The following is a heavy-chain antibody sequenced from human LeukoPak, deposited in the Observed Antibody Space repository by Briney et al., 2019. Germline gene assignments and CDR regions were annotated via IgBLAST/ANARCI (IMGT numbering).Heavy chain of an antibody. J-gene: IGHJ4*02. CDR3: ARDIATIQHQD. D-gene: IGHD5-18*01. CDR2: ISAYSGNT. CDR1: GYTFTSYY. V-gene: IGHV1-18*04. Sequence: ASVKVSCKASGYTFTSYYMHWVRQAPGQGLEWMGWISAYSGNTNYVEKFQGRVTMTTDTSTSTAYMELRSLRSDDTAVYYCARDIATIQHQDWGQGTLVTVSS.